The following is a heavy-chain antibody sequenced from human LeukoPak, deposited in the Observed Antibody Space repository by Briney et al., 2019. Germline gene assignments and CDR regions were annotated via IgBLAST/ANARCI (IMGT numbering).Heavy chain of an antibody. J-gene: IGHJ4*02. D-gene: IGHD6-19*01. V-gene: IGHV3-64D*09. CDR1: GFTFSSYA. CDR2: ISSNGGST. CDR3: VKDQRSGPYSSGWSFDY. Sequence: GGSLRLSCSASGFTFSSYAMHWVPQAPGKGLEYVSPISSNGGSTYYADSVKGRFTISRDNSKNTLYLQMSSLRAEDTAVYYCVKDQRSGPYSSGWSFDYWGQGTLVTVSS.